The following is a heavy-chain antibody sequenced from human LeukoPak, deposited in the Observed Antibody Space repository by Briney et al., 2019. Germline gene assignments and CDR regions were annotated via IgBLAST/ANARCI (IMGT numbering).Heavy chain of an antibody. V-gene: IGHV3-23*01. CDR2: ISGSGGST. CDR3: AKDVDYYDSSGYYYNWFDP. D-gene: IGHD3-22*01. Sequence: GGSLRLSCAASGFTFSTYAMSWVRQAPGKGLEWISAISGSGGSTYYADSVKGRFTISRDNSKNTLYLQMNSLRAEDTAVYYCAKDVDYYDSSGYYYNWFDPWGQGTLVTVPS. J-gene: IGHJ5*02. CDR1: GFTFSTYA.